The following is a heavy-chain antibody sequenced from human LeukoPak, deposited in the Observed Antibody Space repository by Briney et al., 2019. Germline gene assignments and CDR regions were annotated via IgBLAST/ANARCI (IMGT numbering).Heavy chain of an antibody. J-gene: IGHJ3*02. V-gene: IGHV4-59*01. D-gene: IGHD2-21*02. CDR2: IYYSGST. CDR3: AREGDRYCGGDCSGTHDAFDI. CDR1: GGSISSYY. Sequence: SQTLSLTCTVSGGSISSYYWSWIRQPPGKGLEWIGYIYYSGSTNYNPSLKSRVTISVDTSKNQFSLKLSSVTAADTAVYYCAREGDRYCGGDCSGTHDAFDIWGQGTMVTVSS.